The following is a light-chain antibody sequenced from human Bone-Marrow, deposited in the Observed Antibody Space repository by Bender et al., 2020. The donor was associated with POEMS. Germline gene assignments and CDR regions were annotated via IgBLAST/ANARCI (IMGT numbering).Light chain of an antibody. J-gene: IGLJ3*02. V-gene: IGLV1-36*01. CDR3: SAWDDSLSGWV. CDR2: YDD. Sequence: QSVVTQPPSLSEAPRQRVTISCSGSSSNIGTYNVYWYQQLPGTAPKLLIYYDDLLTPGVSDRFSASKSGTSASLAISELQSEDEALYYCSAWDDSLSGWVFGGGTKLTVL. CDR1: SSNIGTYN.